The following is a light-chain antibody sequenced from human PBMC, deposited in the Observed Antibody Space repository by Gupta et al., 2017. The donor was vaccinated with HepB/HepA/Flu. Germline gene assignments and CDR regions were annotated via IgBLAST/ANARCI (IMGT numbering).Light chain of an antibody. Sequence: FMLTQPHSVSESPGNTLTITCTGSRRSIASTYVQWYQQRPGSAPTTVIYEDNQRPPRVPDRVSGSTASSSNSASLTIXGXKTEDEXDYYCPACDSSNHRWVFGGGTKLTVL. CDR2: EDN. V-gene: IGLV6-57*02. CDR3: PACDSSNHRWV. J-gene: IGLJ3*02. CDR1: RRSIASTY.